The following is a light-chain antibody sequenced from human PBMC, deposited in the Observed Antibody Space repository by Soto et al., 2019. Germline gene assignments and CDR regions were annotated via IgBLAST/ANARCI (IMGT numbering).Light chain of an antibody. Sequence: QSALTQPASVSGSPGQPITISCTGTSSDVGGYNYVSWYQQHPGKAPKLMIYEVSNRPSGVSNRFSGSKSGNTASLTISGLQAEDEADYYCSSYISSSTHLVFGGGTKVTVL. CDR1: SSDVGGYNY. V-gene: IGLV2-14*01. CDR2: EVS. J-gene: IGLJ2*01. CDR3: SSYISSSTHLV.